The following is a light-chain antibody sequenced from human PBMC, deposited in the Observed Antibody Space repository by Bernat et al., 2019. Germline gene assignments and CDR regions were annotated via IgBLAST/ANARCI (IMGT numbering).Light chain of an antibody. V-gene: IGLV3-1*01. CDR1: RLGSKF. J-gene: IGLJ2*01. Sequence: SSELTQPPSVSVSPGQIARITCSGERLGSKFTCWYQQKTGQSPVVVIYRDNMRPSGISERFSGSHSGNIATLTITGTQSMDEADYYCQAWDSSAGFFGGGTKLTVL. CDR2: RDN. CDR3: QAWDSSAGF.